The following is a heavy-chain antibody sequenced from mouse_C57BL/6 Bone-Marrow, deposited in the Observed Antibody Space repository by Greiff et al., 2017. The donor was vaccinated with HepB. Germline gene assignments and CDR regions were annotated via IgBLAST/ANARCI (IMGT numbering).Heavy chain of an antibody. CDR3: ARNWEDY. CDR1: GYSITSGYY. V-gene: IGHV3-6*01. J-gene: IGHJ2*01. CDR2: ISYDGSN. D-gene: IGHD4-1*01. Sequence: DVQLQESGPGLVKPSQSLSLTCSVTGYSITSGYYWNWIRQFPGNKLEWMGYISYDGSNNYNPSLKNRISITRDTSKNQFFLKLNSVTTEDTATYYCARNWEDYWGQGTTLTVSS.